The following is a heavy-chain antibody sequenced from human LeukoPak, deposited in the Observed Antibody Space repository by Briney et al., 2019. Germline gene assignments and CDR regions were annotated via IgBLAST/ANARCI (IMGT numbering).Heavy chain of an antibody. CDR1: GFTFSSYA. D-gene: IGHD5-18*01. CDR2: ISSSGSTI. Sequence: QAGGSLRLSCAASGFTFSSYAMTWVRQAPGKGLEWVSYISSSGSTIYYADSVKGRFTISRDNAKNSLYLQMNSLRAEDTAVYYCARDSYVDTAMVDYWGQGTLVTVSS. V-gene: IGHV3-48*03. CDR3: ARDSYVDTAMVDY. J-gene: IGHJ4*02.